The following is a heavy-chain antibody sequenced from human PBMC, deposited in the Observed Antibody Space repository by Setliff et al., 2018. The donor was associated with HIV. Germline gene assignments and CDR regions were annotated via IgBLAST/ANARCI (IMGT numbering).Heavy chain of an antibody. CDR2: VDPEDGET. Sequence: ASVKVSCKASGYTFTNYFMHWVRQAPGEGLEWVGRVDPEDGETRYAMKFQGSVTISADTSTDKTYLSLTSLRSQDTAVYYCATVRIVGATEFDYWGQGTVVTVSS. D-gene: IGHD1-26*01. V-gene: IGHV1-69-2*01. J-gene: IGHJ4*02. CDR3: ATVRIVGATEFDY. CDR1: GYTFTNYF.